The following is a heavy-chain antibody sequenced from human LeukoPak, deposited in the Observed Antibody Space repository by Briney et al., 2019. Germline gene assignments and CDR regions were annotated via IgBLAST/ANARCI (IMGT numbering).Heavy chain of an antibody. Sequence: GGSLRLSCAASGYTFSSYSMNWVRQAPGKGLEWVSSISSSSSYIYYADSVKGRFTISRDNSKNTLYLQMNSLRAEDTAVYYCARDVERYSSYDCGDYWGQGTLVTVSS. CDR1: GYTFSSYS. D-gene: IGHD5-12*01. V-gene: IGHV3-21*01. CDR2: ISSSSSYI. J-gene: IGHJ4*02. CDR3: ARDVERYSSYDCGDY.